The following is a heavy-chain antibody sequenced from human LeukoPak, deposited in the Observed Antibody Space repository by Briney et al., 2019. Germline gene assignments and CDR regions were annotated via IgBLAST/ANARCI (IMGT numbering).Heavy chain of an antibody. J-gene: IGHJ6*03. Sequence: GVSLRLSCAASVFTFRDYGMHWVREAPDKGLEGVTFIRYGGSNIYYADSVRGRFAISRDNSKNRLYVQMNSLRAEDAAVYSCVKGRREERPHYYMDVWGKGTTVTVSS. V-gene: IGHV3-30*02. D-gene: IGHD6-6*01. CDR2: IRYGGSNI. CDR3: VKGRREERPHYYMDV. CDR1: VFTFRDYG.